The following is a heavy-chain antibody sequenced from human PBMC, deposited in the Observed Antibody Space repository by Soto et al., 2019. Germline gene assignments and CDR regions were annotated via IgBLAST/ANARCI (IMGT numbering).Heavy chain of an antibody. CDR2: INAGNGNT. Sequence: QVQLVQSGAEVKKPGASVKVSCKASRYTFTSYAMHWVRQAPGQRLEWMGWINAGNGNTKYSQKFQGRVTITRDTSASTAYMELSSLRSEDTAVYYCARDGVYGSGSYYFDYWGQGTLVTVSS. CDR3: ARDGVYGSGSYYFDY. CDR1: RYTFTSYA. V-gene: IGHV1-3*01. J-gene: IGHJ4*02. D-gene: IGHD3-10*01.